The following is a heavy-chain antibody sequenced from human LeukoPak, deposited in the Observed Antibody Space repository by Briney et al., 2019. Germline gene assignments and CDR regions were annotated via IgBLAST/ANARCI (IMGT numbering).Heavy chain of an antibody. J-gene: IGHJ5*02. CDR1: GFSFSEYY. CDR3: ARSGGTYGWFDP. CDR2: ISSGSSYT. V-gene: IGHV3-11*03. Sequence: GGSLRLSCAASGFSFSEYYMSWIRQAPGKGLEWVSCISSGSSYTNYTDSVKGRFTISRDNAKRSLYLQMNSLTAEDAAVYYCARSGGTYGWFDPWGQGTLVTVSS. D-gene: IGHD1-26*01.